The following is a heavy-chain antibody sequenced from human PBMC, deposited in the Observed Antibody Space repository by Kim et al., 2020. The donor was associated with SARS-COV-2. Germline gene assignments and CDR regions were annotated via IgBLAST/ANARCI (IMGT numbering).Heavy chain of an antibody. Sequence: SETLSLTCTVSGGSISSSSYYWGWIRQPPGKGLECIGSIYYSGSTYYNPSLKSRVTISVDTSKNQFSLKLSSVTAADTAVYYCARHKTSLTSGYEAWFDPWGQGTLVTVSS. CDR1: GGSISSSSYY. CDR2: IYYSGST. D-gene: IGHD5-12*01. CDR3: ARHKTSLTSGYEAWFDP. V-gene: IGHV4-39*01. J-gene: IGHJ5*02.